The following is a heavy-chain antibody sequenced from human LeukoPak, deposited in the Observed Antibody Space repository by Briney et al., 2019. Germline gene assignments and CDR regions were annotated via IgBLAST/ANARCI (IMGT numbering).Heavy chain of an antibody. CDR1: GGSISSSSYY. J-gene: IGHJ1*01. CDR2: IYYSGST. D-gene: IGHD3-22*01. V-gene: IGHV4-39*01. Sequence: SETLSLTCTVSGGSISSSSYYWGWIRQPPGKGLDWIGSIYYSGSTYYNPSLKSRATISVDTSKNQFSLKLSSVTAADTAVYYCARQEDSSGYSYRAEYFQHWGQGTLVTVSS. CDR3: ARQEDSSGYSYRAEYFQH.